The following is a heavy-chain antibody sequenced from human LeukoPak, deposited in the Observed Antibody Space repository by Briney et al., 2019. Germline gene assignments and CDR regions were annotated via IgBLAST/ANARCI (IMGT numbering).Heavy chain of an antibody. J-gene: IGHJ6*02. CDR1: GGSINNYC. V-gene: IGHV4-59*01. D-gene: IGHD3-22*01. CDR2: IYYSGST. CDR3: ARDDYYYDSSGYHYYYGMDV. Sequence: SETLSLTCTVSGGSINNYCWSWIRQPPGKGLEWIGYIYYSGSTNYNPSLKSRVTILVDMSKNQFSLKLSSVTAADTAVYYCARDDYYYDSSGYHYYYGMDVWGQGTTVTVSS.